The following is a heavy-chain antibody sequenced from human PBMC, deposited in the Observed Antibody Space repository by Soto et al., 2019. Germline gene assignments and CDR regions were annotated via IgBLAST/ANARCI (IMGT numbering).Heavy chain of an antibody. CDR2: IIPMFGTT. Sequence: SVKVSCKASGGAFSSSSINWVRQAPGQGLEWMGGIIPMFGTTNYAQKLQGRVTLTADESTSTAYMEMTDLRLSSVTAADTAVYFCARSVAVPGAHIDYWGQGTQVTVSS. CDR1: GGAFSSSS. J-gene: IGHJ4*02. CDR3: ARSVAVPGAHIDY. V-gene: IGHV1-69*13. D-gene: IGHD6-19*01.